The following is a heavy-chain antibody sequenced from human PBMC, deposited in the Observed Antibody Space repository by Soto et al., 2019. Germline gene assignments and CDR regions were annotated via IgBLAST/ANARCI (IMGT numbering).Heavy chain of an antibody. D-gene: IGHD3-10*01. V-gene: IGHV1-3*01. CDR2: INAGNGNT. CDR3: ARGGPPIDY. J-gene: IGHJ4*02. Sequence: ASVKVSCKGSGYTFTGYAMHWVRQAPGQRLEWMGWINAGNGNTKYSQKFQGRVTITRDTSASAAYMELSSLRSEDTAVYYCARGGPPIDYWGQGTLVTRLL. CDR1: GYTFTGYA.